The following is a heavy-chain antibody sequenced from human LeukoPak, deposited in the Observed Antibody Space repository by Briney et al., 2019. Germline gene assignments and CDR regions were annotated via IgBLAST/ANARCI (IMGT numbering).Heavy chain of an antibody. CDR1: GGSISSGGYY. V-gene: IGHV4-61*08. D-gene: IGHD6-19*01. J-gene: IGHJ5*02. CDR3: ARGGSSGWYNWFDP. Sequence: SETLSLTCTVSGGSISSGGYYWSWIRQHPGKGLEWIGYIYYSGSTNYNPSLKSRVTISVDTSKNQFSLKLSSVTAADTAVYYCARGGSSGWYNWFDPWGQGTLVTVSS. CDR2: IYYSGST.